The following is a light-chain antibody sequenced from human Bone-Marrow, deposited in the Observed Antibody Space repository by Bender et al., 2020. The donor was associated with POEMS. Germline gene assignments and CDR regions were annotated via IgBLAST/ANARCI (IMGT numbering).Light chain of an antibody. V-gene: IGLV2-11*01. CDR3: SSYTSLSDFDV. J-gene: IGLJ1*01. Sequence: QSALTQPRSVSGSPGQSVTISCTGTSSDVGGYNYVSWYQQHPCKAPKLLIYDVHNRPSGVPDRFSGSKSGNTASLTISGLQADDEADYYCSSYTSLSDFDVFGSGTKVTVL. CDR2: DVH. CDR1: SSDVGGYNY.